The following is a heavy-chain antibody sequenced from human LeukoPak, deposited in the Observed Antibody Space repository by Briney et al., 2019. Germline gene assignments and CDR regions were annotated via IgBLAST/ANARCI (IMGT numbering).Heavy chain of an antibody. V-gene: IGHV3-23*01. J-gene: IGHJ5*02. CDR2: ISGSGGNT. D-gene: IGHD3-22*01. CDR3: ASGVDYYDSSGYYP. Sequence: PGGSLRLSCAASGFTFSSYAMSWVRQAPGKGLEWVSAISGSGGNTYYADSVKGRFTISRDNSKNTLYLQMNSLRAEDTAVYYCASGVDYYDSSGYYPWGQGTLVTVSS. CDR1: GFTFSSYA.